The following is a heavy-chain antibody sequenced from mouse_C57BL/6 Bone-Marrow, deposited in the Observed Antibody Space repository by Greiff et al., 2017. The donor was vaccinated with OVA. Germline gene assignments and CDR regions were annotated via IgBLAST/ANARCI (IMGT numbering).Heavy chain of an antibody. D-gene: IGHD2-2*01. CDR3: ARPYGYASYYYAMDY. V-gene: IGHV1-64*01. J-gene: IGHJ4*01. CDR2: IHPNRGST. Sequence: QVQLQQPGAELVKPGASVKLSCKASGYTFTSYWMHWVKQRPGQGLEWIGMIHPNRGSTNYNEKFKSKATLTVDKSSSTAYMQLSSLTSEDSAVYYCARPYGYASYYYAMDYWGQGTSVTVSS. CDR1: GYTFTSYW.